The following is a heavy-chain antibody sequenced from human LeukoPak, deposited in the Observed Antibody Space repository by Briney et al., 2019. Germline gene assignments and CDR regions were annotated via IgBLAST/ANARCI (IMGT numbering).Heavy chain of an antibody. V-gene: IGHV3-21*01. D-gene: IGHD2-2*01. CDR2: ISSSSSYI. Sequence: GGSLRLSCAASGFTFSSYSMNWVRQAPGKGLEWVSSISSSSSYIYYADSVKGRFTISRDNAKNSLYLQMNSLRAEDTAVYYCARDSICSSTSCYVGSDAFDIWGQGTMVTVSS. CDR1: GFTFSSYS. CDR3: ARDSICSSTSCYVGSDAFDI. J-gene: IGHJ3*02.